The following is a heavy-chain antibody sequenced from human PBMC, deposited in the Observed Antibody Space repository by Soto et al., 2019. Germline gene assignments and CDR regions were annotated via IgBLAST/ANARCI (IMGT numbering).Heavy chain of an antibody. CDR1: GYTFTSYY. CDR3: ARWYSSGWYKGENWFDP. D-gene: IGHD6-19*01. CDR2: INPSGGST. J-gene: IGHJ5*02. V-gene: IGHV1-46*03. Sequence: ASVKVSCKASGYTFTSYYMHWVRQAPGQGLEWMGIINPSGGSTSYAQKFQGRVTMTRDTSTSTVYMELSSLRSEDTAVYYCARWYSSGWYKGENWFDPWGQGTLVTVSS.